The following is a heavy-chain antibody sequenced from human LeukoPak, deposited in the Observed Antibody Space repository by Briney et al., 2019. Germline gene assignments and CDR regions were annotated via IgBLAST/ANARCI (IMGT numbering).Heavy chain of an antibody. D-gene: IGHD2-21*02. Sequence: PGGSLRLSCAASGFTFSYYAMTWVRQGPGKGLEWVSVIYSGGSTYYADSVMGRFTISRDNSKNTLYLQMNSLRAEDTAVYYCARDCGGDCSDAFDIWGQGTMVTVSS. J-gene: IGHJ3*02. CDR3: ARDCGGDCSDAFDI. CDR1: GFTFSYYA. CDR2: IYSGGST. V-gene: IGHV3-53*01.